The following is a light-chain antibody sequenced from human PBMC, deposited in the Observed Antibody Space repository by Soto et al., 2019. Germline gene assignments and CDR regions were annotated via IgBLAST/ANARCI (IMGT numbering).Light chain of an antibody. CDR2: HAS. Sequence: EIVLTQSPGTLSLSPGERASLSCRASQPVNSSYLAWYQWKPGQAPRLLIYHASSRATGIPDRFSGSGSWADFTLTISRLEPEDFAVYYCQQYGRSITFGGGTKVEIK. J-gene: IGKJ4*01. CDR3: QQYGRSIT. CDR1: QPVNSSY. V-gene: IGKV3-20*01.